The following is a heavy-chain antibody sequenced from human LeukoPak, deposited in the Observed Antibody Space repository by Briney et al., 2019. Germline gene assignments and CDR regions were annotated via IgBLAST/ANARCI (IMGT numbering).Heavy chain of an antibody. J-gene: IGHJ4*02. D-gene: IGHD3-22*01. V-gene: IGHV1-46*01. Sequence: ASVKVSCKASGYTFTSYAMNWVRQAPGQGLEWMGIINPSGGSTSYAQKFQGRVTMTRDTSTSTVYMELSSLRSEDTAVYYCARVDSSGYYFGYWGQGTLVTVSS. CDR3: ARVDSSGYYFGY. CDR2: INPSGGST. CDR1: GYTFTSYA.